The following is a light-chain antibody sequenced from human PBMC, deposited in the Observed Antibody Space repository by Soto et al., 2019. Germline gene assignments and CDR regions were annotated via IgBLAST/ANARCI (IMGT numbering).Light chain of an antibody. V-gene: IGKV4-1*01. CDR1: QSVLYNSDNKNY. Sequence: DIVMTQSPDSLAVSLGERATINCKSSQSVLYNSDNKNYLAWYQPKPGQPPKLLIYWASTRDSGVPDRFSGSGSGADFTLTISSLQAEDGAVYYCQQYYTTLTFGGGTKVEIK. CDR3: QQYYTTLT. J-gene: IGKJ4*01. CDR2: WAS.